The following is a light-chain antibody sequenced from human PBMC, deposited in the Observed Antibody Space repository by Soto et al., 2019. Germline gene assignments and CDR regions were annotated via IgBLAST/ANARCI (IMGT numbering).Light chain of an antibody. CDR1: QSVLYSSNNKNY. Sequence: DIVMTQSPDSLAVSLGERATINCKSSQSVLYSSNNKNYLAWYQQKPGQPPKLLIYWASTRESGVPDRFSGSESGTDFTLTISSLQAEDVAVYYGQQYYTTPPTFGQGTKVEIK. CDR3: QQYYTTPPT. CDR2: WAS. J-gene: IGKJ1*01. V-gene: IGKV4-1*01.